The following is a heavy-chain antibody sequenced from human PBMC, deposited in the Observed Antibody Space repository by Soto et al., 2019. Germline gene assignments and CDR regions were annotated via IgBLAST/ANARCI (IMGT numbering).Heavy chain of an antibody. CDR1: GYTFTGYF. V-gene: IGHV1-2*02. CDR3: ARVIRGAYYNSPLDT. D-gene: IGHD3-10*01. Sequence: ASVKVSCKASGYTFTGYFMHWVRQAPGQGLEWMGWINPYSGGADYAQSFQGRVTMTRDTSISAVYMELSRLRFDDTAVYYCARVIRGAYYNSPLDTWGQGTVVTVSS. CDR2: INPYSGGA. J-gene: IGHJ5*02.